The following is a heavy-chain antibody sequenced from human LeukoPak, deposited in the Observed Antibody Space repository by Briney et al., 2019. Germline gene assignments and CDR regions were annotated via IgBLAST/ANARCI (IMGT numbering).Heavy chain of an antibody. Sequence: PGGSLRLSCAASGFTFNNYAMNWVRQAPGKGLEWVSAISESGDKTHYADSVKGRFTISRDNSQNTLYLQMNSPRAEDTALYYCAKQWVDCWGQGTLVTVSS. CDR1: GFTFNNYA. D-gene: IGHD1-26*01. J-gene: IGHJ4*02. V-gene: IGHV3-23*01. CDR2: ISESGDKT. CDR3: AKQWVDC.